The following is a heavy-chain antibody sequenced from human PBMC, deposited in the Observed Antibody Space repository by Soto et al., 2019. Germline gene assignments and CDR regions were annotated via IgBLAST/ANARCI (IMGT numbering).Heavy chain of an antibody. J-gene: IGHJ2*01. D-gene: IGHD5-18*01. CDR2: IYYSGST. CDR1: GGSISSGGYY. V-gene: IGHV4-31*03. CDR3: ARDRGREYSKNQKDWYFDL. Sequence: QVQLQESGPGLVKPSQTLSLTCTVSGGSISSGGYYWSWIRQHPGKGLEWIGYIYYSGSTYYNPSLKSRVTISVDTSKNQISLKLSSVTAADTAVYYCARDRGREYSKNQKDWYFDLWGRGTLVTVSS.